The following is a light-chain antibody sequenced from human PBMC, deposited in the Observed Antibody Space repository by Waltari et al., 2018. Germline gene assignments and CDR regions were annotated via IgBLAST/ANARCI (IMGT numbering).Light chain of an antibody. CDR1: SGDVGAYNY. CDR3: SSYISSSTLEL. Sequence: QSALTQPASVSGSPGQSIPISCTGTSGDVGAYNYVSWYQQHPGKAPKLMIFDVSNRPSGVSNRFSGSKSGNTASLTISGLQAEDEADYYCSSYISSSTLELFGGGTSLTVL. CDR2: DVS. J-gene: IGLJ2*01. V-gene: IGLV2-14*03.